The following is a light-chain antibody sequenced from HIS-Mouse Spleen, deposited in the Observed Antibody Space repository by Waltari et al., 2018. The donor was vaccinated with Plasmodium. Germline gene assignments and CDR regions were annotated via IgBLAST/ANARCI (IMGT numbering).Light chain of an antibody. CDR3: CSYAGSSTWV. V-gene: IGLV2-23*01. J-gene: IGLJ3*02. CDR1: SSDVGRYNL. Sequence: QSALTQPASVSVSPGQSITISCTGTSSDVGRYNLVSWYQQHPGKAPKLMIYEGSKRPSGVSNRFSGSKSGNTASLTISGLQAEDDADYYCCSYAGSSTWVFGGGTKLTVL. CDR2: EGS.